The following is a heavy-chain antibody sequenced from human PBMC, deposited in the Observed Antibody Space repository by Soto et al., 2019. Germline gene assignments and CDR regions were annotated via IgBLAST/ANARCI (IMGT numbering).Heavy chain of an antibody. J-gene: IGHJ4*02. CDR3: ASGVSLYGSVDS. Sequence: EVQLVESGGGLVKPGGXLXVSCAASGFSFXSYTMNWXRQAPGKGLEWVSSISSSGSYIYYIDSVKGRFTISRDNAKNSVYLQMDSLRVEDTAVYYCASGVSLYGSVDSWGQGTRVTVSS. D-gene: IGHD6-19*01. CDR2: ISSSGSYI. CDR1: GFSFXSYT. V-gene: IGHV3-21*01.